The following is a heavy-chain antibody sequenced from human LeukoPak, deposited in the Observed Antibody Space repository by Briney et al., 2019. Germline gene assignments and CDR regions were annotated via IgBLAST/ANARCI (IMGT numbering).Heavy chain of an antibody. CDR3: TRPRSGYFFDY. CDR2: ISAGGYPI. CDR1: GFTFNDYY. V-gene: IGHV3-11*04. Sequence: GGSLTLSCTGSGFTFNDYYMSWVRQAPGKGLEWLSFISAGGYPIYYADSVRGRFTISRDTAKNSLDLQMSSLRAEDTAVYYCTRPRSGYFFDYWGQGALATVSS. D-gene: IGHD6-25*01. J-gene: IGHJ4*02.